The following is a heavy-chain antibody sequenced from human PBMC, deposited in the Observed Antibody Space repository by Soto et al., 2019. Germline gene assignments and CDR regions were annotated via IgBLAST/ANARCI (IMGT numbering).Heavy chain of an antibody. D-gene: IGHD3-22*01. CDR3: AHLHSMIVVDVRWFDP. CDR1: GFSLSTSGVG. J-gene: IGHJ5*02. Sequence: QITLKESGPPLVKPTQTLTLTCTFSGFSLSTSGVGVGWIRQPPGKALEWLALIYWDDDKRYSPSLKSRLTINKDTSKNQVVLTMTNMDPVDTATYYCAHLHSMIVVDVRWFDPWGQGTLVTVSS. CDR2: IYWDDDK. V-gene: IGHV2-5*02.